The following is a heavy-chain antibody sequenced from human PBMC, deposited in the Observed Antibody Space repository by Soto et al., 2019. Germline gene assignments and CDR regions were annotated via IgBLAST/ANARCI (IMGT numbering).Heavy chain of an antibody. D-gene: IGHD4-17*01. V-gene: IGHV2-70*11. Sequence: GSGPTLVNPTQTLTLTCTFSGFSLSTNGMRVSWIRQPPGKALEWLARIDWDDDKYYSTSLKTRLTISKDTSKNQVVLTMTNMDPVDTATYYCARINRRTVTTRYGYYFDYWGQGTLVTVSS. J-gene: IGHJ4*02. CDR1: GFSLSTNGMR. CDR2: IDWDDDK. CDR3: ARINRRTVTTRYGYYFDY.